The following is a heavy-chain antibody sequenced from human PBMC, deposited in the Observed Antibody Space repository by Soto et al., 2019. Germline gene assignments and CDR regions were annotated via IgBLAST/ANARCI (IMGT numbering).Heavy chain of an antibody. CDR3: ASGIQLWLRRINDGYSG. V-gene: IGHV1-69*12. CDR1: GGTFSTYA. J-gene: IGHJ4*02. D-gene: IGHD5-18*01. CDR2: NIPMFGTA. Sequence: QVQLVQSGAEVKKPESSVKVSCKAPGGTFSTYAISWVRQAPGQGLEWRGGNIPMFGTANYAQRFQDRVTITADESTNTVYMELSSRRSEDTAVYFCASGIQLWLRRINDGYSGWGQGTLVTVSS.